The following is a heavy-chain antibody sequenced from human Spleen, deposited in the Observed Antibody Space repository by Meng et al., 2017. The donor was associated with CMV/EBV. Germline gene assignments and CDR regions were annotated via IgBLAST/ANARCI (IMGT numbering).Heavy chain of an antibody. J-gene: IGHJ3*02. CDR1: QYTFIDHH. V-gene: IGHV1-2*02. Sequence: ASVKVSCKASQYTFIDHHMHWVRQAPGQGLEWMGWINPNSGDTKYAQKFQGRVTLSRDTSISTAYMELSSLRSEDTAVYYCARDRMEQLPAGRAFDIWGQGTMVTVSS. CDR3: ARDRMEQLPAGRAFDI. D-gene: IGHD5-24*01. CDR2: INPNSGDT.